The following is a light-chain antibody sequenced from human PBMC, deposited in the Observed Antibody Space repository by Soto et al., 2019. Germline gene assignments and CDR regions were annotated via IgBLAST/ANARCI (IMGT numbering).Light chain of an antibody. Sequence: AIRMTQSPSSLSASTGDRVTITCRASQGISSYLAWYQQKPGKAPKLLIYAASTLQSGVPLRFSGSGSGTEFTLTISSLQPEYFATYYCQQLNSYPLSFGGGTKVDIK. CDR1: QGISSY. CDR3: QQLNSYPLS. CDR2: AAS. V-gene: IGKV1-8*01. J-gene: IGKJ4*01.